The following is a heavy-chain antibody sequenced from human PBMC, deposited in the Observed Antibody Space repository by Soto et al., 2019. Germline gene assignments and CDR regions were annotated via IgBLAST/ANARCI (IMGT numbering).Heavy chain of an antibody. CDR1: GFTFSSYA. V-gene: IGHV3-23*01. Sequence: GESLKISCAASGFTFSSYAMSWVRQAPGKGLEWVSAISGSGGSTYYADSVKGRFTISRDNSKNTLYLQMNSLRAEDTAVYYCAKRPEYFQHWGQGTLVTVSS. CDR2: ISGSGGST. J-gene: IGHJ1*01. CDR3: AKRPEYFQH.